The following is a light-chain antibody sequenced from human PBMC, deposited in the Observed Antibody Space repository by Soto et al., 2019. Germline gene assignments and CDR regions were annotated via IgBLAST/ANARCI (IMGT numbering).Light chain of an antibody. CDR3: QQYNQWPGT. V-gene: IGKV2-30*01. Sequence: DVVITQTPLFLPVSLGQAASISCMSRQGVVVMDVTTCLNWFHQRPGQSPLRLIYKISNRDSGVPDRFSGSGSGVAFTLTISGLQSEDFAVYHCQQYNQWPGTFGQVTKVAIK. J-gene: IGKJ1*01. CDR2: KIS. CDR1: QGVVVMDVTTC.